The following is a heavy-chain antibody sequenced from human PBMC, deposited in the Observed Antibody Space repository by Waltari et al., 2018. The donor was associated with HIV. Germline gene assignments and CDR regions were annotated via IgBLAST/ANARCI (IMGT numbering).Heavy chain of an antibody. CDR1: GGSISNGSYY. D-gene: IGHD5-12*01. V-gene: IGHV4-61*02. J-gene: IGHJ6*02. CDR2: IYSSGNT. Sequence: QVQLQESGPGLVKPSQTLSLTCTVSGGSISNGSYYWNWIRQPAGKGLEWIGRIYSSGNTNYNPTLKSRVTISVDTSKNQFSLKLSSVTAADTAFYYWARGRFEGYILYYYYGMDVWGQGTTVSVSS. CDR3: ARGRFEGYILYYYYGMDV.